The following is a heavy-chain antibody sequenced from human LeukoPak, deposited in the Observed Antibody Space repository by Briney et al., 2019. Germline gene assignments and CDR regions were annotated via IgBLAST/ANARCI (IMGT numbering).Heavy chain of an antibody. CDR3: ARDLGGYSYGP. D-gene: IGHD5-18*01. V-gene: IGHV3-21*01. CDR2: ISSSSSYI. Sequence: GGSLRLSCAASGFTFSSYSMNWVRQAPGKGLEWVSSISSSSSYIYYADSVKGRFAISRDNAKNSLYLQMNSLRAEDTAVYYCARDLGGYSYGPWGQGTLVTVSS. CDR1: GFTFSSYS. J-gene: IGHJ5*02.